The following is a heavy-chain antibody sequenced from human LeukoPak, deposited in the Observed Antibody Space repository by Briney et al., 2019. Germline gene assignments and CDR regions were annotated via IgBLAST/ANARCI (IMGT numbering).Heavy chain of an antibody. D-gene: IGHD3-22*01. CDR3: ARVKRDYYDSSGRPLDYFDY. CDR2: IYPGDSDT. V-gene: IGHV5-51*01. CDR1: GYFFANYW. Sequence: GESLKISCKGSGYFFANYWIAWVRQMPGKGLEWMGIIYPGDSDTRYSPSFQGQVTISADKSISTAYLQWSSLKASDTAMYYCARVKRDYYDSSGRPLDYFDYWGQGTLVTVSS. J-gene: IGHJ4*02.